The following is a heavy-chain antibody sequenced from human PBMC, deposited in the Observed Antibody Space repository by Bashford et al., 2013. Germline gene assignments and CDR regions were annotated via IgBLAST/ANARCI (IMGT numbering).Heavy chain of an antibody. CDR3: AREGSNWNSRPQNWFDP. J-gene: IGHJ5*02. CDR1: GGTFSSYA. D-gene: IGHD1-7*01. Sequence: SVKVSCKASGGTFSSYAISWVRQAPGQGLEWMGGIIPIFGTANYAQKFQGRVTITADESTSTAYMELSSLRSEDTAVYYCAREGSNWNSRPQNWFDPWGQGTLVTVSS. CDR2: IIPIFGTA. V-gene: IGHV1-69*13.